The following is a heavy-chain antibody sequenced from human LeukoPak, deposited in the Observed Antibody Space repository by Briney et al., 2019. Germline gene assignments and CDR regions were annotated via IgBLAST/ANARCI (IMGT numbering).Heavy chain of an antibody. J-gene: IGHJ4*02. CDR2: ISSSSSYI. CDR3: AREADGSGSVDY. Sequence: KPGGSLRLSCAASGFTFSSYSMNWVRQAPGKGLEWVSSISSSSSYIYYADSVKGRFTISRDNAKNSLYLQMNSLRAEDTAVYYCAREADGSGSVDYWGQGTLVTVSS. CDR1: GFTFSSYS. D-gene: IGHD3-10*01. V-gene: IGHV3-21*01.